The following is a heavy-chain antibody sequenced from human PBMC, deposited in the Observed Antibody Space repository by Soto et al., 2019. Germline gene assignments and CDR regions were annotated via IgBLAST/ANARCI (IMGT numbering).Heavy chain of an antibody. J-gene: IGHJ6*02. V-gene: IGHV4-30-4*01. CDR1: GGSISSGDYY. Sequence: SETLSLTCTVSGGSISSGDYYWSWIRQPPGKGLEWIGYIYYSGSTYYNPSLKSRVTISVDTSKNQFSLKLSSVTAADTAVYYCARDRPPGYPYYSSSRVSYGMDVWGQGTTVTVSS. CDR3: ARDRPPGYPYYSSSRVSYGMDV. D-gene: IGHD6-6*01. CDR2: IYYSGST.